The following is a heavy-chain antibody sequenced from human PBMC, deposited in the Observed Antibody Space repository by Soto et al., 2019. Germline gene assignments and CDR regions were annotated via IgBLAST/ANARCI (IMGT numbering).Heavy chain of an antibody. D-gene: IGHD2-2*01. J-gene: IGHJ4*02. V-gene: IGHV1-3*01. CDR2: INAGNGNT. CDR3: ARVPYQLLLYRSGRGFDY. CDR1: GYTFTSYA. Sequence: QVQLVQSGAEVKKPGASVKVSCKASGYTFTSYAMHWVRQAPGQRLEWMGWINAGNGNTKYSQKFQGRVIITRDTSASPAYMELSSLRSEDTAVYYCARVPYQLLLYRSGRGFDYWGRGTLVTFAS.